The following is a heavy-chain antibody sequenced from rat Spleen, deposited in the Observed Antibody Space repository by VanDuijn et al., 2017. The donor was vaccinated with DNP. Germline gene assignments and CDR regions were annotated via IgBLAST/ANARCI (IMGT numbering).Heavy chain of an antibody. D-gene: IGHD1-11*01. V-gene: IGHV2-6*01. CDR2: MSSGGGT. CDR3: ARGGGGYFDY. Sequence: QVQLKESGPGLVQPSQTLSLTCTVSGFSLTSYTVSWVRQPPGKGLEWIASMSSGGGTYYTSALKSRLSISRDTSKSQVFLKMNSLQTEDIATYYCARGGGGYFDYWGPGTLVTVSS. CDR1: GFSLTSYT. J-gene: IGHJ1*01.